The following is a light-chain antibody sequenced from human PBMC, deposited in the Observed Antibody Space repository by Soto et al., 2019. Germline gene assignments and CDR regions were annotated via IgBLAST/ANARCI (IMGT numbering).Light chain of an antibody. J-gene: IGKJ1*01. V-gene: IGKV1-5*01. Sequence: DIQMTQSASTLPASVGDRVTISCRASQTVERWLAWYQQKPGKAPKLLISDVSSLERGVPSRFSGSGSATEFTLTISGLQSDDFATYYCQQYKDYVWTFGQGTKVDIK. CDR3: QQYKDYVWT. CDR2: DVS. CDR1: QTVERW.